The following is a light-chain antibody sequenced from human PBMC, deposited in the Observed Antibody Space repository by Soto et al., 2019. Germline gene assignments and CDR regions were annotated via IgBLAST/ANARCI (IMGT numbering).Light chain of an antibody. CDR3: AAWDDSLSGWV. J-gene: IGLJ3*02. V-gene: IGLV1-44*01. CDR1: SSNIGSNT. CDR2: SNN. Sequence: QSVLTQPPSASGTPGQRVTISCSGSSSNIGSNTVNWYQQLPGTAPQLLIYSNNQRPSGVPDRFSGSKSGTSASLAISGLQSEDEADYYCAAWDDSLSGWVFGGGTKLTVL.